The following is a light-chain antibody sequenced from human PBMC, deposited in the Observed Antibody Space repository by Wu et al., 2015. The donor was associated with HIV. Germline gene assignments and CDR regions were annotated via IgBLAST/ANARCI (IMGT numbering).Light chain of an antibody. CDR2: GAS. Sequence: IQLTQSPSSLSASVGDRVTITCRASQVISSFLAWYQQKPGKAPKLLLYGASTLQSGVPSRFSGSGSGTEFTLTISSLQPEDCATYYCQQGDSYPLTFGGGTKVEMK. V-gene: IGKV1-9*01. CDR3: QQGDSYPLT. J-gene: IGKJ4*01. CDR1: QVISSF.